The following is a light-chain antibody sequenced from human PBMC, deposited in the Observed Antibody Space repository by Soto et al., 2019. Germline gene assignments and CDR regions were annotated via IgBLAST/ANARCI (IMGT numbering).Light chain of an antibody. CDR2: GAS. CDR1: QSISSTY. CDR3: QHFGGSSRT. J-gene: IGKJ1*01. V-gene: IGKV3-20*01. Sequence: EIVLTQSPGTLSLSPGERATLSCRASQSISSTYYLTWYQQKPGQAPRLLIYGASTRATGIPDRFSGSGSGTDFTLNISRLDPEDFAVYYCQHFGGSSRTFGQGTKVEIK.